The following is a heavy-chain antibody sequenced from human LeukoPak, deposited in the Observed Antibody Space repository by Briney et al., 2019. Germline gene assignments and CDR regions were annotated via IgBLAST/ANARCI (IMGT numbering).Heavy chain of an antibody. D-gene: IGHD3-22*01. CDR3: ATGDYYDSSGFQYFQH. J-gene: IGHJ1*01. Sequence: PSETLSLTCTVSGGSISSGGYYWSLIRQHPGKGLEWIGYIYYSGSTYYNPSLKSRVTISVDTSKNQFSLKLSSVTAADTAVYYCATGDYYDSSGFQYFQHWGQGTLVTVSS. CDR2: IYYSGST. CDR1: GGSISSGGYY. V-gene: IGHV4-31*03.